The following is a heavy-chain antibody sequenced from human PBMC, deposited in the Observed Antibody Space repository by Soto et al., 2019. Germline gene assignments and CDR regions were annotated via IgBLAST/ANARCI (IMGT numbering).Heavy chain of an antibody. CDR1: GGSISSGCYY. CDR2: IYYSGST. CDR3: ARAFGFRWNFDY. D-gene: IGHD3-3*01. Sequence: SETLSLTCTVSGGSISSGCYYWSWIRQHPGKGLEWIGYIYYSGSTYYNPSLKSRVTISVDTSKNQFSLKLSSVTAADTAVYYCARAFGFRWNFDYWGQGTLVTVSS. J-gene: IGHJ4*02. V-gene: IGHV4-31*03.